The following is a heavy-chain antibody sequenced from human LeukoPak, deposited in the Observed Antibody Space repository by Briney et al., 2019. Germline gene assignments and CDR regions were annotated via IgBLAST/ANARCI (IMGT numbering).Heavy chain of an antibody. V-gene: IGHV4-39*07. CDR1: GGSISSSSYY. CDR2: IYYSGST. J-gene: IGHJ4*02. D-gene: IGHD3-22*01. Sequence: PSETPSLTCTVSGGSISSSSYYWGWIRQPPGKGLEWIGSIYYSGSTYYNPSLKSRVTISVDTSKNQFSLKLSSVTAADTAVYYCARDWPDSSGYYNWGQGTLVTVSS. CDR3: ARDWPDSSGYYN.